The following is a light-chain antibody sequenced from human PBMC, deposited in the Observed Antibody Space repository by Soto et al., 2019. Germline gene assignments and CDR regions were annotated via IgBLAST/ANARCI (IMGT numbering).Light chain of an antibody. CDR1: QPVRNN. CDR3: QQYYNWPPWT. Sequence: EIVMTQSPATLSGSPGEGATLSCRASQPVRNNLAWYQQKPGQSPRLLIYSASTRATGTPDRFSGSGSGTEFTLTISCLHSEDSAVYYCQQYYNWPPWTFGQGTKVEI. CDR2: SAS. J-gene: IGKJ1*01. V-gene: IGKV3-15*01.